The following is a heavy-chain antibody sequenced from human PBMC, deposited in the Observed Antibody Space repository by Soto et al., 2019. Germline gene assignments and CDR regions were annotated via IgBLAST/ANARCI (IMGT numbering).Heavy chain of an antibody. D-gene: IGHD1-7*01. CDR3: ARGRSGTTSQTIYYYMDV. Sequence: ASVKVSCKASGYTFTSYDINWVRQATGQGLEWMGWMNPNSGDTGYAQKFQGRVTMTRNTSISTAYMELSSLRSEDTAVYYCARGRSGTTSQTIYYYMDVWGKGTTVTVSS. V-gene: IGHV1-8*01. J-gene: IGHJ6*03. CDR1: GYTFTSYD. CDR2: MNPNSGDT.